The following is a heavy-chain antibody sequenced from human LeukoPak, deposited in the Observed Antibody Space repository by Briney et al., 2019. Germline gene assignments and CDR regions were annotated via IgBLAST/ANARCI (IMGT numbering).Heavy chain of an antibody. CDR1: GGSFSGYY. J-gene: IGHJ4*02. D-gene: IGHD1-1*01. CDR3: ARVTGTTPNDFDY. V-gene: IGHV4-34*01. CDR2: INHSGST. Sequence: PSETLSLTCAVYGGSFSGYYWSWIRQPPGKGPEWIGEINHSGSTNYNPSLKSRVTISVDTSKNQFTLKLSSVTAADTAVYYCARVTGTTPNDFDYWGQGTLVTVSS.